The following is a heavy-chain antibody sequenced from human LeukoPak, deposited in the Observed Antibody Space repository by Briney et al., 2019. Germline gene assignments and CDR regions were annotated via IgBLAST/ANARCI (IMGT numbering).Heavy chain of an antibody. CDR3: ATQGDFWSGYLDAFDI. J-gene: IGHJ3*02. CDR2: INHSGST. D-gene: IGHD3-3*01. Sequence: SETLSLTCAVYGGSFSGYYWSWIRQPPGKGLEWIGEINHSGSTNYNPSLKSRFTISVDTSKNQFSLKLSSVTAADTAVYYCATQGDFWSGYLDAFDIWGQGTMVTVSS. V-gene: IGHV4-34*01. CDR1: GGSFSGYY.